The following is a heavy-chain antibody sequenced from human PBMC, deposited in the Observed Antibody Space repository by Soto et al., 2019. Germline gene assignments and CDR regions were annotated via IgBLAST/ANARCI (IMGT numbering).Heavy chain of an antibody. CDR3: ARPDNWNYSGYYYGMDV. CDR2: IIPIFGTA. V-gene: IGHV1-69*13. J-gene: IGHJ6*02. D-gene: IGHD1-7*01. Sequence: SVKVSCKASGGTFSSYAISWVRQAPGQGLEWMGGIIPIFGTANYAQKFQGRVTITADESTSTAYMELSSLRSEDTAVYYCARPDNWNYSGYYYGMDVWGQGTTVTVSS. CDR1: GGTFSSYA.